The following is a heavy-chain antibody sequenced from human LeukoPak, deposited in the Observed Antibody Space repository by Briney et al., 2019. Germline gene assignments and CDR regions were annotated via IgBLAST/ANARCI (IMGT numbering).Heavy chain of an antibody. J-gene: IGHJ4*02. Sequence: GGSLRHSCAASGFAFSTYGMHWVRQAPGKGLEWVAVIWNDGSNKYYADSVKGRFTISRDNSKNTLYLQMNSLRAEDTAVYSCARDSRVFNNLMTDYWGQGILVTVSS. CDR3: ARDSRVFNNLMTDY. D-gene: IGHD1-14*01. V-gene: IGHV3-33*01. CDR2: IWNDGSNK. CDR1: GFAFSTYG.